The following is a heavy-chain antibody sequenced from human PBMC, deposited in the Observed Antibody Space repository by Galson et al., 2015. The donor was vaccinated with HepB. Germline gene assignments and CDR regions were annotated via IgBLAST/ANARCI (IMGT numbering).Heavy chain of an antibody. Sequence: QSGAEVKKPGESLKISCKGSGYSFTTYWIGWVRQMPGKGLEWMGIIYPGDSSTRYSPSFQGQVTISADKSISTAYLQWSSLKASDTAMYYCARRIATAGNRFDPWGQGTLVTVSS. V-gene: IGHV5-51*03. CDR3: ARRIATAGNRFDP. CDR2: IYPGDSST. J-gene: IGHJ5*02. CDR1: GYSFTTYW. D-gene: IGHD6-13*01.